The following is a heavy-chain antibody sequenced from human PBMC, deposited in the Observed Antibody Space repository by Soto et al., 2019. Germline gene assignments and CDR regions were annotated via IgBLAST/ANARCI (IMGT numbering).Heavy chain of an antibody. Sequence: DSVQVSWKASGYTFTTFFWYWVRQATGQGLEWLGWINPNSGDTEYAQKFQGRVTMTRDTSISTGYMELSSLRSDHTAVYYCARVLNWNQSDYWGQASLVTVSS. CDR3: ARVLNWNQSDY. V-gene: IGHV1-2*02. CDR2: INPNSGDT. CDR1: GYTFTTFF. D-gene: IGHD1-1*01. J-gene: IGHJ4*02.